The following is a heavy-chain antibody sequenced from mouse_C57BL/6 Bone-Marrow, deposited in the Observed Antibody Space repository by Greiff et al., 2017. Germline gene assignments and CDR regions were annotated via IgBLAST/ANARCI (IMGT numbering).Heavy chain of an antibody. CDR2: ISDGGSYT. V-gene: IGHV5-4*01. CDR1: GFTFSSYA. Sequence: EVKLMESGGGLVKPGGSLKLSCAASGFTFSSYAMSWVRQTPEKRLEWVATISDGGSYTYYPDNVKGRFTISRDNAKNNLYLQMSHLKSEDTAMYYCARESPIYYDYDVWFAYWGQGTLVTVSA. CDR3: ARESPIYYDYDVWFAY. J-gene: IGHJ3*01. D-gene: IGHD2-4*01.